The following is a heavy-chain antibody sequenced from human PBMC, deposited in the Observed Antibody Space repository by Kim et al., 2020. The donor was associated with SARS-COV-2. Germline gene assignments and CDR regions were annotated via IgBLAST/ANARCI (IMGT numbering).Heavy chain of an antibody. Sequence: SETLSLTCAVYGEAFNVYYWSWIRQSPGKGLEWIGEIKHTGSTSYNPSLKSRPPISVDTSKKQFSLKLTSVTAADTAVYYCARVGGYYGCFYIKYYYFGLDLWGQGTAVTVSS. CDR2: IKHTGST. D-gene: IGHD3-16*01. CDR1: GEAFNVYY. CDR3: ARVGGYYGCFYIKYYYFGLDL. V-gene: IGHV4-34*01. J-gene: IGHJ6*02.